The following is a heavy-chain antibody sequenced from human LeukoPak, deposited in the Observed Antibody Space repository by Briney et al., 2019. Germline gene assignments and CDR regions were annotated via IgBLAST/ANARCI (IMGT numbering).Heavy chain of an antibody. V-gene: IGHV1-2*02. Sequence: ASVKVSCKASGYTFTGYYMHWVRQAPGQGLEWMGWINPNSGGTNYAQKSQGRVTMTRDTSISAAYMELSRLRSDDTAVYYCARRPSAGFDYWGQGTLVTVSS. CDR3: ARRPSAGFDY. D-gene: IGHD6-13*01. CDR1: GYTFTGYY. CDR2: INPNSGGT. J-gene: IGHJ4*02.